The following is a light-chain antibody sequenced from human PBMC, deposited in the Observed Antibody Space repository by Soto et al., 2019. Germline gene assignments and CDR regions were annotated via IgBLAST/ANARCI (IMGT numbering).Light chain of an antibody. CDR3: ATRDDSLSGHWL. V-gene: IGLV1-47*01. CDR2: RND. CDR1: SSNIGSNY. J-gene: IGLJ3*02. Sequence: QSVLTQPPSASGTPVQRVTISCSGSSSNIGSNYVNWYQHLPGTAPKLLIYRNDQRPSGVPDRFSGSKSGTSASLAISGLRSEDEADYYCATRDDSLSGHWLFGGGTQLTVL.